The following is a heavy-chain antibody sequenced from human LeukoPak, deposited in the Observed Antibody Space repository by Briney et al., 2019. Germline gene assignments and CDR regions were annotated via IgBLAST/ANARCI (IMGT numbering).Heavy chain of an antibody. D-gene: IGHD3-22*01. CDR2: IYYSGST. V-gene: IGHV4-31*03. Sequence: PSQTLSLTCTVSGGSISGGGYYWSWICQHPGKGLEWIGYIYYSGSTYYNPSLKSRVTISVDTSKNQFSLKLSSVTAADTAVYYCARDYYDSSGYYYYAFDIWGQGTMVTVSS. J-gene: IGHJ3*02. CDR1: GGSISGGGYY. CDR3: ARDYYDSSGYYYYAFDI.